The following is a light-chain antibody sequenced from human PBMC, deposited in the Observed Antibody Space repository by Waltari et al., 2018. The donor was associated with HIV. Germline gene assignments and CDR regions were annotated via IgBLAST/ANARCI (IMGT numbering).Light chain of an antibody. CDR3: QQSHSRPRT. V-gene: IGKV1-39*01. Sequence: DIQITQSPSSLSASVGDRVTITCRPSQNIGNNLIWYQQKPGKAPKLLIYASSSLQNGVPERFSGSGSATHFTLTISSLEPEDFAIYHCQQSHSRPRTFGQGTKVEI. CDR2: ASS. J-gene: IGKJ1*01. CDR1: QNIGNN.